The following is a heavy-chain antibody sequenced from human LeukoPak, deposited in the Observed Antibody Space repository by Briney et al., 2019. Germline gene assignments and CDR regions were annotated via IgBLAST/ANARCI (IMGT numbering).Heavy chain of an antibody. Sequence: SETLSLTCTVFGGSFSGYYWSWIQQPPDKGLEWIGEINPSGSTNYNPSLKTRVTISTDTSKNHFSLNLNSVTAADTGVYYCVRGSRVYCGGDCYYYWGQGTLVTVSS. CDR1: GGSFSGYY. CDR2: INPSGST. D-gene: IGHD2-21*02. CDR3: VRGSRVYCGGDCYYY. V-gene: IGHV4-34*01. J-gene: IGHJ4*02.